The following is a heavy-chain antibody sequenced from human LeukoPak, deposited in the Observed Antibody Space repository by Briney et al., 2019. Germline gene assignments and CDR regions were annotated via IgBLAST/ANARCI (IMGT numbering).Heavy chain of an antibody. Sequence: PGGSLRLSCAASGFTFSSYGMHWVRQAPGKGLEWVAVIWYDGSNKYYADSVKGRFTISRDNSKNTLYLQMNSLRAEDTAVYYCARVYGDYGGASDIWGQGTMVTVSS. V-gene: IGHV3-33*01. CDR2: IWYDGSNK. J-gene: IGHJ3*02. CDR1: GFTFSSYG. D-gene: IGHD4-17*01. CDR3: ARVYGDYGGASDI.